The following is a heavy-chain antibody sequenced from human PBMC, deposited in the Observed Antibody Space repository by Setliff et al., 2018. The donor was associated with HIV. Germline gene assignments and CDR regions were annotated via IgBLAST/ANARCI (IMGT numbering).Heavy chain of an antibody. CDR3: ARDLLDGTTVGVVVVTAPSLFDP. D-gene: IGHD2-15*01. J-gene: IGHJ5*02. V-gene: IGHV4-39*07. CDR1: GGSISSSNYY. CDR2: IYYSGST. Sequence: SETLSLTCSVSGGSISSSNYYWGWIRQPPGKGLEWIGSIYYSGSTYYNPSLKSRVTISVDTSKNQFSLKLTSVTAADTAVYYCARDLLDGTTVGVVVVTAPSLFDPWGQGPLVT.